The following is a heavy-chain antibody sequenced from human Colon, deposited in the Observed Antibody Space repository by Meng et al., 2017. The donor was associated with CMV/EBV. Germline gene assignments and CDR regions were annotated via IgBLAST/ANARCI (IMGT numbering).Heavy chain of an antibody. D-gene: IGHD6-13*01. CDR1: GYTFTANH. CDR2: IYPQDGGT. V-gene: IGHV1-2*02. J-gene: IGHJ4*02. Sequence: QVQPVQSVTEARKPGASVKVSCKTSGYTFTANHLRWGRQAPGQGLEWMGWIYPQDGGTYFAQKFQDRVTLTRDTSITTAYMELSGLTSDDTAIYYCVRESWYFDFWGEGTLVTVSS. CDR3: VRESWYFDF.